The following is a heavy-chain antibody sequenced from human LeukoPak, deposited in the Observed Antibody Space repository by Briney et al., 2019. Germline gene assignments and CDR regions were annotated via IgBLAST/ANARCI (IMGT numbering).Heavy chain of an antibody. CDR1: GGSISSYY. CDR3: ARGSSTRHHYYYMDV. V-gene: IGHV4-4*07. CDR2: IYTSGST. D-gene: IGHD2-2*01. J-gene: IGHJ6*03. Sequence: SETLSLTCTVSGGSISSYYWSWIRQPAGKGLEWIGRIYTSGSTNYNPSLKSRVTMSVDTSKNQFSLKLSSVTAADTAVYYCARGSSTRHHYYYMDVWGKGTTVTVSS.